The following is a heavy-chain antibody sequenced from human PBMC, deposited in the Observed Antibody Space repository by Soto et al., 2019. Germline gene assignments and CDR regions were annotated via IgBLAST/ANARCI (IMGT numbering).Heavy chain of an antibody. D-gene: IGHD5-18*01. Sequence: PSETLSLTCTVSGGSISSGGYYWSWIRQHPGKGLEWIGYIYYSGSTYYNPSLKSRVTISVDTSKNQFSLKLSSVTAADTAVYYCAREYSYGLIDYWGQGTLVTVSS. CDR2: IYYSGST. CDR1: GGSISSGGYY. CDR3: AREYSYGLIDY. V-gene: IGHV4-31*03. J-gene: IGHJ4*02.